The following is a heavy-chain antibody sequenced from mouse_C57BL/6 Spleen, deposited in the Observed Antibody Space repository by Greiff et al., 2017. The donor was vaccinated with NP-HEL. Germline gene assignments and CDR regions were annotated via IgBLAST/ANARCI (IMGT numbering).Heavy chain of an antibody. J-gene: IGHJ1*03. D-gene: IGHD1-1*01. V-gene: IGHV5-4*01. Sequence: EVKVVESGGGLVKPGGSLKLSCAASGFTFSSYAMSWVRQTPEKRLEWVATISDGGSYTYYPANVKGRFTISRDNAKNNLYLQMGHLKSEDTAMYYCARDPSTTVVAIDWYFDVWGTGTTVTVSS. CDR3: ARDPSTTVVAIDWYFDV. CDR1: GFTFSSYA. CDR2: ISDGGSYT.